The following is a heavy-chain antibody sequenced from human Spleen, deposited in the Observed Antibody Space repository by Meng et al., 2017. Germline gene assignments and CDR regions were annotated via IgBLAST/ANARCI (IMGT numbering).Heavy chain of an antibody. J-gene: IGHJ4*02. CDR3: ARAEAGYCSGGSCYSFDY. V-gene: IGHV3-11*04. CDR1: GFTFSDYY. D-gene: IGHD2-15*01. CDR2: ISSSGSTI. Sequence: GESPKILRAAPGFTFSDYYMSWIRQAPGKGLEWVSYISSSGSTIYYADSVKGRFTISRDNAKNSLYLQVNSLRAEDTAVYYCARAEAGYCSGGSCYSFDYWGQGTLVTVSS.